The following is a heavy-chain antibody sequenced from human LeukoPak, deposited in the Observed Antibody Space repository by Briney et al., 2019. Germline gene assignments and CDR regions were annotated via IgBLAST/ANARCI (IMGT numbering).Heavy chain of an antibody. Sequence: GGSLRLSCAASGFIFSSYSMNWVRQAPGKGLEWVANINHDGGENYYVDSVKGRFTISRDNSKNTVYLQMNSLRPEDTALYYCAKDGNWASVSWGQGTLVTVSS. CDR3: AKDGNWASVS. V-gene: IGHV3-7*01. CDR2: INHDGGEN. J-gene: IGHJ5*02. D-gene: IGHD7-27*01. CDR1: GFIFSSYS.